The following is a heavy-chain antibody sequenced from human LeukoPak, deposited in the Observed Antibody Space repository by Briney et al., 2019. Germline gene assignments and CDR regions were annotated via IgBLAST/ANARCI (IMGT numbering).Heavy chain of an antibody. V-gene: IGHV1-2*02. Sequence: ASVKVSCKASGYTFTGYHMHWVRQAPGQGLEWMGWINPNSGGTNYAQKFQGRVTMTRDTSISTAYMELSRLRSDDTAVYYCARSVGDCTNGVCSYYFDYWGQGTLVTVSS. CDR1: GYTFTGYH. CDR3: ARSVGDCTNGVCSYYFDY. D-gene: IGHD2-8*01. CDR2: INPNSGGT. J-gene: IGHJ4*02.